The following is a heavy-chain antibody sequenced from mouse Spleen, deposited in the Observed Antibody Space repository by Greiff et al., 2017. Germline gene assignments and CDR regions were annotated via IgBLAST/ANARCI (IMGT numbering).Heavy chain of an antibody. CDR2: IYPRDGST. Sequence: VQVVESGPELVKPGASVKLSCKASGYTFTSYDINWVKQRPGQGLEWIGWIYPRDGSTKYNEKFKGKATLTVDTSSSTAYMELHSLTSEDSAVYFCARSGPLAYWGQGTLVTVSA. J-gene: IGHJ3*01. CDR1: GYTFTSYD. CDR3: ARSGPLAY. V-gene: IGHV1-85*01. D-gene: IGHD3-1*01.